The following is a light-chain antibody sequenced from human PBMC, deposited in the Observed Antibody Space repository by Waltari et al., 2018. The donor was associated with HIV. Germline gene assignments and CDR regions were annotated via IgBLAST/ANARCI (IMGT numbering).Light chain of an antibody. CDR2: GNN. CDR1: RSNIGRNT. Sequence: QSVLTQPPSVSGPPGQRVTISCSGSRSNIGRNTVNWYQQFPGMPPKFLIVGNNGRPSGVPDLFAGCKYGTSASVAVRGLQSDDEANYYCAAWDDSLNGWVFGGGTMLTVL. CDR3: AAWDDSLNGWV. V-gene: IGLV1-44*01. J-gene: IGLJ3*02.